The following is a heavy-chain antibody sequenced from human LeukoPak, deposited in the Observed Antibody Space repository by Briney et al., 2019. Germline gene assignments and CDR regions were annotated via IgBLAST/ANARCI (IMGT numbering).Heavy chain of an antibody. CDR2: INHSGST. J-gene: IGHJ4*02. CDR1: GGSFRGYY. V-gene: IGHV4-34*01. CDR3: ARSPVDCTNGVCYHDY. D-gene: IGHD2-8*01. Sequence: SETLSLTCAVYGGSFRGYYWSGIRQPPGKGLDWIGEINHSGSTNYNPSLKSRVTISVDTSKNQFSLKLSSVTAADTAVYYCARSPVDCTNGVCYHDYWGQGTLVTVSS.